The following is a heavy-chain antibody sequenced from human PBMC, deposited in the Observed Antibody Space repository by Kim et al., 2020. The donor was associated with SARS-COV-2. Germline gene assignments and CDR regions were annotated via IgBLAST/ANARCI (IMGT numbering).Heavy chain of an antibody. D-gene: IGHD2-2*01. CDR2: VYSIGST. CDR1: RGSIDTGHYY. CDR3: ARDSAPSDGGIDV. J-gene: IGHJ6*02. V-gene: IGHV4-31*03. Sequence: SETLSLTCTVSRGSIDTGHYYWTWTRQHPGKGLEWIGFVYSIGSTSYNPSLKSRVTISMDTSKNQFSLRLTSVTAADTAVYFCARDSAPSDGGIDVWGQGTTVTVSS.